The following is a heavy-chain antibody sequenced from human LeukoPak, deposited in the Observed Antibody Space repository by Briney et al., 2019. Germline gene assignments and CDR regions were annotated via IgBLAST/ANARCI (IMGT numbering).Heavy chain of an antibody. Sequence: GGSLRLSCAASGFTFSSYAMSWVRQAPGKGLEWVSAISGSGGSTYYADSVKGRFTISRDNSKNTLYLQMNSLRAEDTAVYYCAKVRVLSPRQHYYYYMDVWGKGTTVTVSS. CDR1: GFTFSSYA. V-gene: IGHV3-23*01. J-gene: IGHJ6*03. D-gene: IGHD2-8*01. CDR3: AKVRVLSPRQHYYYYMDV. CDR2: ISGSGGST.